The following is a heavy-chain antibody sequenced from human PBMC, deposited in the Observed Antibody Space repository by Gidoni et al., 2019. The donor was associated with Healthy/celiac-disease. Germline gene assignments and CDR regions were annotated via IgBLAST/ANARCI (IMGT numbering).Heavy chain of an antibody. Sequence: QLQLQESGPGLVKPSETLSLTCTVSGGSISSSSYYWGWIRQPPGKGLEWIGCIYCSGSTYYNPSLKSRVTISVDTSKNQFSLKLSSVTAADTAVYYCARPSLGGATCFDPWGQGTLVTVSS. CDR2: IYCSGST. J-gene: IGHJ5*02. D-gene: IGHD1-26*01. V-gene: IGHV4-39*01. CDR3: ARPSLGGATCFDP. CDR1: GGSISSSSYY.